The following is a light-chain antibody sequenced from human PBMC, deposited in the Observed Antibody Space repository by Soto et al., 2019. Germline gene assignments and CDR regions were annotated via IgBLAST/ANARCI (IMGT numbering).Light chain of an antibody. J-gene: IGKJ1*01. Sequence: EIVMTQSPATLSVSPGETATLSCRASQSVNSKVAWYQQKPGQAPRLLIYGASTGATDIPHRFSGSGSGTEFTLTISSLQSEDFAVYYCQQYDKWPRWTFGKGTKVEIK. CDR3: QQYDKWPRWT. V-gene: IGKV3-15*01. CDR1: QSVNSK. CDR2: GAS.